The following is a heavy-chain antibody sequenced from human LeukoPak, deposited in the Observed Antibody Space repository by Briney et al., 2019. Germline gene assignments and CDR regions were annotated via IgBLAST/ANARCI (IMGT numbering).Heavy chain of an antibody. V-gene: IGHV4-59*08. CDR2: IFYSGNT. Sequence: SETLSLICTVSGGSISSYYWLWIREPPGKGLEWIGYIFYSGNTNYNPSLKSRLNISIHISEKQFSPAQSSVTAADSAVYYCARHSGAGGQRTLVTVPS. CDR3: ARHSGA. J-gene: IGHJ4*02. CDR1: GGSISSYY.